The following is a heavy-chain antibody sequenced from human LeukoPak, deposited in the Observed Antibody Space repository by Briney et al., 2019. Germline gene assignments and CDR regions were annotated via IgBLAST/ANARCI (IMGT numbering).Heavy chain of an antibody. J-gene: IGHJ5*02. V-gene: IGHV4-39*01. CDR1: GGSISSSSYY. D-gene: IGHD1-26*01. CDR3: AKTVLYSGSYYDWFDP. CDR2: IYYSGST. Sequence: SETLSLTCTVSGGSISSSSYYWGWIRQPPGKGLEWIGSIYYSGSTYYNPSLKSRVTISVDTSKNQFSLKLSSVTAADTAVYCCAKTVLYSGSYYDWFDPWGQGTLVTVSS.